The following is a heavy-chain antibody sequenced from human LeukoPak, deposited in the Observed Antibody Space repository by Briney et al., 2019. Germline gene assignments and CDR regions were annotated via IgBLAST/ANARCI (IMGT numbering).Heavy chain of an antibody. J-gene: IGHJ4*02. Sequence: GGSLRLSCAASGFTFSSYSMNWVRQAPGKGLELVANIKQDRSEKYYVDSVKGRFTISRDNAKNSLYLQMNSLRAEDTAVYYCARDQVSVAGTGIDYWGQGTLVTVSS. D-gene: IGHD6-19*01. CDR2: IKQDRSEK. V-gene: IGHV3-7*01. CDR1: GFTFSSYS. CDR3: ARDQVSVAGTGIDY.